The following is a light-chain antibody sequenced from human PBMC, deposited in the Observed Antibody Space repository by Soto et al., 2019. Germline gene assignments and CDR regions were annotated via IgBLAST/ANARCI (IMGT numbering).Light chain of an antibody. CDR1: SRDVGAYDY. V-gene: IGLV2-14*03. Sequence: SVLTQPASVSWSPGQSITISCTVTSRDVGAYDYVSWYLQYPDKAPQLLIYYVDHRPSGVSSRFSGSKYGNMASLTISGLQAEDEGDYYCCSYADGSIYFFGTGTKVTVL. CDR3: CSYADGSIYF. J-gene: IGLJ1*01. CDR2: YVD.